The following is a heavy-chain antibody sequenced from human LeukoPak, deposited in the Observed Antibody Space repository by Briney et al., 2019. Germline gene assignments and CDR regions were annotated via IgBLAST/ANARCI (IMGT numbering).Heavy chain of an antibody. D-gene: IGHD4-23*01. CDR1: GGSISSGSYY. J-gene: IGHJ3*02. CDR2: IYTSGST. Sequence: SETLSLTCTVSGGSISSGSYYWSWIRQPAGKGLEWIGRIYTSGSTNYNPSLKSRVTISVDTSKNQFSLKLSSVTAADTAVYYCARDYGVVTPNAFDIWGQGTMVTVSS. V-gene: IGHV4-61*02. CDR3: ARDYGVVTPNAFDI.